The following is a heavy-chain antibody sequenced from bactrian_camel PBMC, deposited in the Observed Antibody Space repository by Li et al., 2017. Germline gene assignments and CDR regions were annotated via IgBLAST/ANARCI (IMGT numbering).Heavy chain of an antibody. D-gene: IGHD7*01. J-gene: IGHJ4*01. CDR2: IDSQGRS. Sequence: HVQLVESGGGSVQAGGSLRLSCTSNVYTSGFWCMGWFRHGPGQEGVAFIDSQGRSTYADAVKDRFSISRDNEKKTLYLQMDSLRPEDTAKYYCAADTRWPTFCRWPIIGTDFNDWGRGTQVTVS. CDR3: AADTRWPTFCRWPIIGTDFND. CDR1: VYTSGFWC. V-gene: IGHV3S55*01.